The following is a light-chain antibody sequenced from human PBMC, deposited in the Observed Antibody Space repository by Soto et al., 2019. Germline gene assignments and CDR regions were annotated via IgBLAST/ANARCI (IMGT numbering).Light chain of an antibody. Sequence: EIVLTHSPGTLSLSPCERATLSCSASQSVSSTYLAWYQQKPGQAPRLLIYDASTRATGIPARFSGSGSGTEFTLTINSLQSEDSAVYYCQQYGTSPQTFGQGTKVDIK. J-gene: IGKJ1*01. V-gene: IGKV3-20*01. CDR3: QQYGTSPQT. CDR1: QSVSSTY. CDR2: DAS.